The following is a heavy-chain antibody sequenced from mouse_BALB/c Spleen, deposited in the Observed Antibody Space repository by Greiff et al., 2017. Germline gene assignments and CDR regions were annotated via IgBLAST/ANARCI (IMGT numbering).Heavy chain of an antibody. V-gene: IGHV5-17*02. Sequence: DVMLVESGGGLVKLGGSRKLSCAASGFTFSSFGMHWVRQAPEKGLEWVAYISSGSSTIYYADTVKGRFTISRDNPKNTLFLQMTSLRSEDTAMYYCALMITTEGWFDYWGQGTTLTVSS. D-gene: IGHD2-4*01. CDR2: ISSGSSTI. CDR3: ALMITTEGWFDY. J-gene: IGHJ2*01. CDR1: GFTFSSFG.